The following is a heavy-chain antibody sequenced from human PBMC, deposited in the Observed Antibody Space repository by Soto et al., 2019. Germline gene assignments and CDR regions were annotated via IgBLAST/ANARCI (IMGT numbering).Heavy chain of an antibody. V-gene: IGHV5-51*01. Sequence: GESLKISCKGSGYSFTSYWIGWVRQMPGKGLEWMGIIYPGGSDTRYSPSFQGQVTISADKSISTAYLQWSSLKASDTAMYYCARQLPGSGSNYYYYYGMDVWGQGTTVTV. CDR1: GYSFTSYW. J-gene: IGHJ6*02. CDR2: IYPGGSDT. D-gene: IGHD3-10*01. CDR3: ARQLPGSGSNYYYYYGMDV.